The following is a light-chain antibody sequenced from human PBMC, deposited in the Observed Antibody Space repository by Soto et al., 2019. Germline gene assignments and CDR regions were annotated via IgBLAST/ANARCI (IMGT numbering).Light chain of an antibody. J-gene: IGKJ4*01. CDR1: QNVLYSPNNKNA. CDR3: QQFYTTPT. V-gene: IGKV4-1*01. Sequence: DIVMTQSPDSLAVSLGERATINCKSSQNVLYSPNNKNALVWYQQKPGQPPKLLTSWASTRESGVPDRFSGSGSGTDFSLTISSLQAEDVAVYYCQQFYTTPTFGGGTKVEIK. CDR2: WAS.